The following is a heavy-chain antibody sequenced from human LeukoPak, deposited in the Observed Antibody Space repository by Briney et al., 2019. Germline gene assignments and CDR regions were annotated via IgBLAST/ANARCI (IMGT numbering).Heavy chain of an antibody. CDR3: AREAYDFLGLFWFDP. D-gene: IGHD3-3*01. V-gene: IGHV3-48*01. CDR2: ISSSSSTI. J-gene: IGHJ5*02. Sequence: GGSLRLSCAASGFTFSSYSMNWVRQAPGKGLEWVSYISSSSSTIYYADSVKGRFTISRDNAKNSLYLQMNSLRAEDTAVYYCAREAYDFLGLFWFDPGGQGTLVTVSS. CDR1: GFTFSSYS.